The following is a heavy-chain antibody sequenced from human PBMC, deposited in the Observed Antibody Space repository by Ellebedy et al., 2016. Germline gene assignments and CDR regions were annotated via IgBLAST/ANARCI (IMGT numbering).Heavy chain of an antibody. CDR1: GFNFIGAW. J-gene: IGHJ4*02. V-gene: IGHV3-15*06. Sequence: GGSLRLXCAGSGFNFIGAWMSWVRRVPGKGLEGVARMKSQRSGGTRNYAAPVEGRFTISRDDSKNILYLQMNSLKTDDTAIYFCVIDDLWDKHHVDFDFFDFWGQGTLVTVSS. D-gene: IGHD2-2*03. CDR2: MKSQRSGGTR. CDR3: VIDDLWDKHHVDFDFFDF.